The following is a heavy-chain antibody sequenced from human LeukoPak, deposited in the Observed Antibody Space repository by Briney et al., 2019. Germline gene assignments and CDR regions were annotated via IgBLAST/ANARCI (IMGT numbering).Heavy chain of an antibody. V-gene: IGHV1-69*13. CDR3: ARVSPWGYLVDY. CDR1: GGTFSSYA. Sequence: ASVKVSCKASGGTFSSYAISWVRQAPGQGLEWMGGIIPIFGTANYAQKFQGRVTITADESTSTAYMELSSLRSEDTAVYYCARVSPWGYLVDYWGQGTLVTVSP. D-gene: IGHD5-12*01. CDR2: IIPIFGTA. J-gene: IGHJ4*02.